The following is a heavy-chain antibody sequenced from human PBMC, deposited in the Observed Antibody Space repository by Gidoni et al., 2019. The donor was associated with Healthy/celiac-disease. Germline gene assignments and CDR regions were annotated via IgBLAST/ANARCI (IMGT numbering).Heavy chain of an antibody. J-gene: IGHJ4*02. CDR1: GCTFSSYA. CDR2: ISYDGTNK. V-gene: IGHV3-30-3*01. D-gene: IGHD6-19*01. Sequence: QVQLVESGGGAVQPGRPLRLFCAASGCTFSSYAMHWVRQAPGKGLGWVAVISYDGTNKYYADSVKGRFTISRDNSKNPLYLQMNSLRAEDTAVYYCASVEAVADPPFSNWGQGTLVTVSS. CDR3: ASVEAVADPPFSN.